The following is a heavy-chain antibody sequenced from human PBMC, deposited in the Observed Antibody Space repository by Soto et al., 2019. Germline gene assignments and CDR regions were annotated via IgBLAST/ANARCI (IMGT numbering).Heavy chain of an antibody. J-gene: IGHJ4*02. CDR1: GYTXSELS. CDR2: FDPEDGET. Sequence: SXKVSYRVSGYTXSELSMNGARQAPGKGLEWMGGFDPEDGETIYAQKLQGRVTMTEDTSTETAYMELSSLRSEDTAVYYCATARRVGATDFDYWGQGTLAPVS. CDR3: ATARRVGATDFDY. D-gene: IGHD1-26*01. V-gene: IGHV1-24*01.